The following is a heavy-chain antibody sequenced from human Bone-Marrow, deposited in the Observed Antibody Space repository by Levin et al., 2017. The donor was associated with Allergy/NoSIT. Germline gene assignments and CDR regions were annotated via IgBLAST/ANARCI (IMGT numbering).Heavy chain of an antibody. D-gene: IGHD3-9*01. CDR2: INSDGAST. CDR3: ARGGYFDWLHALDY. Sequence: GGSLRLSCAASGFTLRGYWMHWVRQVPGKGLVWVSRINSDGASTTYAHSVRGRFTISRDNAENTLYLQMNSVRAEDTGVYYCARGGYFDWLHALDYWGRGTQVTVAA. V-gene: IGHV3-74*01. CDR1: GFTLRGYW. J-gene: IGHJ4*02.